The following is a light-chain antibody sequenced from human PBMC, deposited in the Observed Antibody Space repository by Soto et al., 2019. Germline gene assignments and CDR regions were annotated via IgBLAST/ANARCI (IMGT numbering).Light chain of an antibody. Sequence: EIVMTQSPATLSVSPGERATRSCRASQSVSSNLAWYQQKPGQSPRLLIYGASTRATAIPARFSGSGSGTEFTLTISSLQSEDFAVYYCQQYANWPRTFGQGTKVEIK. CDR1: QSVSSN. V-gene: IGKV3-15*01. CDR3: QQYANWPRT. CDR2: GAS. J-gene: IGKJ1*01.